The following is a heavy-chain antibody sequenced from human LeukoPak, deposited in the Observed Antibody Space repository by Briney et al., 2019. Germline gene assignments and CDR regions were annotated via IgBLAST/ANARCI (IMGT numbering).Heavy chain of an antibody. Sequence: GRSLRLSCAASGFTFSSYGMHWVRQAPGKGLEWVAVISYDGSHKYYADSVKGRFTISRDNSKNTLYLQMNSLRAEDTAVYYCAKDGGGYELASGAYDAFDIWGQGTMVTVSS. CDR2: ISYDGSHK. CDR3: AKDGGGYELASGAYDAFDI. CDR1: GFTFSSYG. J-gene: IGHJ3*02. D-gene: IGHD5-12*01. V-gene: IGHV3-30*18.